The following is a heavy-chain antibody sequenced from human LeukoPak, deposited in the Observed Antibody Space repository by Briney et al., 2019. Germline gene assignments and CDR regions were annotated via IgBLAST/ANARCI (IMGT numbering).Heavy chain of an antibody. Sequence: ASVKVSCKASGYTFTSYDINWVRQATGQGLEWMGWMNPNSGNTGYAQKFQGRVTMTRNTSISTAYMELSSLRSEDTAVYYCARPYDSNGYYYSDAFDIWGQGTMVTVSS. D-gene: IGHD3-22*01. CDR3: ARPYDSNGYYYSDAFDI. V-gene: IGHV1-8*01. J-gene: IGHJ3*02. CDR1: GYTFTSYD. CDR2: MNPNSGNT.